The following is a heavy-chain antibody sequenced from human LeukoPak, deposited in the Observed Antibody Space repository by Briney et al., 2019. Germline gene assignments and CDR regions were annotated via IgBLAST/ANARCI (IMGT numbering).Heavy chain of an antibody. CDR3: ARSILRYYYNASGYYPYYFDY. CDR1: GGSFSSSSYY. Sequence: SETLSLTCTVSGGSFSSSSYYWGWIRQPPGKGLEWIGSISYRGNNYHNPSVKSRVIMSVDTSKNQFSLALRSVTAADTAVYYCARSILRYYYNASGYYPYYFDYWGQGTMVTVSS. J-gene: IGHJ4*02. CDR2: ISYRGNN. V-gene: IGHV4-39*07. D-gene: IGHD3-22*01.